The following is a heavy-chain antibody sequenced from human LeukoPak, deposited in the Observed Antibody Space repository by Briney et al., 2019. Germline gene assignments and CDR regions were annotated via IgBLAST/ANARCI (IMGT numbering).Heavy chain of an antibody. V-gene: IGHV5-51*01. Sequence: GESLKISCKGSGYSFTSYWIGWVRQMPGKGLEWMGIIYPGYSDTRYRPSFQGQVTISADKSISTAYLQWSSLKASDTAMYYCVRDGYNYEWYFDLWGRGTLVTVSS. J-gene: IGHJ2*01. CDR2: IYPGYSDT. D-gene: IGHD5-24*01. CDR1: GYSFTSYW. CDR3: VRDGYNYEWYFDL.